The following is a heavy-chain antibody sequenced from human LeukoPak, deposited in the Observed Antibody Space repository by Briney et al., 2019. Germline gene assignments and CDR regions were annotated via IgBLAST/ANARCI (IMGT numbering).Heavy chain of an antibody. J-gene: IGHJ4*02. CDR1: GFTFSYFW. D-gene: IGHD4-17*01. Sequence: GGSLRLSCAASGFTFSYFWMHWFRQTPGKGLVWVSCTNTDGSYSSYADSVKGRFTISRDNVRNTLYLQMSSLRAEDSAVYYCARDRDYAFDYWGQGTLVTVSS. V-gene: IGHV3-74*01. CDR2: TNTDGSYS. CDR3: ARDRDYAFDY.